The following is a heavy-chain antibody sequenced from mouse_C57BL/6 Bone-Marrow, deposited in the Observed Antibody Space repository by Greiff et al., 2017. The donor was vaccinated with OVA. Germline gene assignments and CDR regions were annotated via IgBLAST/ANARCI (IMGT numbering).Heavy chain of an antibody. CDR3: ARSSYYGSSSIFDY. CDR2: IDPNSGGT. Sequence: QQSCKASGYTFTSYWMHWVKQRPGRGLEWIGRIDPNSGGTKYNEKFKSKATLTVDKPSSTAYMQLSSLTSEDSAVYYCARSSYYGSSSIFDYWGQGTTLTVSS. D-gene: IGHD1-1*01. V-gene: IGHV1-72*01. CDR1: GYTFTSYW. J-gene: IGHJ2*01.